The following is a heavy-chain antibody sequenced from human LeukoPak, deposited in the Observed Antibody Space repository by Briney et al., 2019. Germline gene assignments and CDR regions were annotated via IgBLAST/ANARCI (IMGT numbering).Heavy chain of an antibody. D-gene: IGHD3-10*01. Sequence: AGGSLRLSCAASGFTLGSYAMSWVRQAPGKGLQWVSSISGLDGTTFYAVSVRGRFTISRDSSKNTLYLQMNSLRAEDTAVYYCAKEHSGSYPDPNRENWFDPWGQGTLVTVSS. CDR3: AKEHSGSYPDPNRENWFDP. V-gene: IGHV3-23*01. CDR2: ISGLDGTT. CDR1: GFTLGSYA. J-gene: IGHJ5*02.